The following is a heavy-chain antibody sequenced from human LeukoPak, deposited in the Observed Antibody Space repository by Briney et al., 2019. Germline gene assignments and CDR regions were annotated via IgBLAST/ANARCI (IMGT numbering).Heavy chain of an antibody. D-gene: IGHD4-17*01. Sequence: GASVKVSCKASGYTFTGYYMHWVRQAPGQGLEWMGWINPNSGGTNYAQKFQGRVTMTRDTSISTAYMELSRLRSDDTAVYYCARDDYGDYWYFDLWGRGTLVTVSS. CDR3: ARDDYGDYWYFDL. CDR1: GYTFTGYY. CDR2: INPNSGGT. V-gene: IGHV1-2*02. J-gene: IGHJ2*01.